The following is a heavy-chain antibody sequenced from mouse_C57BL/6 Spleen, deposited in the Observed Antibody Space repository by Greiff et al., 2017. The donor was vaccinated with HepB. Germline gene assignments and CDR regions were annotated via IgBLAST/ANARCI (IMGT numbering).Heavy chain of an antibody. D-gene: IGHD2-5*01. CDR1: GFSFNTYA. Sequence: EVQRVESGGGLVQPKGSLKLSCAASGFSFNTYAMNWVRQAPGKGLEWVARIRSKSNNYATYYADSVKDRYTISRDDSESMLYLQMNNLKTEDTAMYYCVRPGGYSNYAWFAYWGQGTLVTVSA. V-gene: IGHV10-1*01. J-gene: IGHJ3*01. CDR2: IRSKSNNYAT. CDR3: VRPGGYSNYAWFAY.